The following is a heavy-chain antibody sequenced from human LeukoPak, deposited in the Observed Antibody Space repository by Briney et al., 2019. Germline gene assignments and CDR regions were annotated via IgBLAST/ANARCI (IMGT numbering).Heavy chain of an antibody. Sequence: GESLKISCKGAGYSFLSYWIRWVRQMAGGGLEWMGRIDPSDSSTSYRPSFQGHFPFSVNKSISTAYLQWSSLKASAPAMFSCAKHGGGRLTGSSAIWGQGTLVTVSS. CDR1: GYSFLSYW. J-gene: IGHJ4*02. D-gene: IGHD3-9*01. CDR2: IDPSDSST. V-gene: IGHV5-10-1*01. CDR3: AKHGGGRLTGSSAI.